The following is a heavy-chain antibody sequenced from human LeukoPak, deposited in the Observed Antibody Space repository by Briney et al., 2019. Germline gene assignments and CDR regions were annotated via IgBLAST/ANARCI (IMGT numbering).Heavy chain of an antibody. J-gene: IGHJ4*02. Sequence: PSETLSLTCTVSGDSISSYYWSWIRQPPGKGLERIGYIYYSGSTNYNPSLKSRVTISVDTSKNQFSLRLSSVTAADTAVYYCARGVELHYYDSSGYYYDYWGQGTLVTVSS. CDR3: ARGVELHYYDSSGYYYDY. D-gene: IGHD3-22*01. CDR2: IYYSGST. V-gene: IGHV4-59*01. CDR1: GDSISSYY.